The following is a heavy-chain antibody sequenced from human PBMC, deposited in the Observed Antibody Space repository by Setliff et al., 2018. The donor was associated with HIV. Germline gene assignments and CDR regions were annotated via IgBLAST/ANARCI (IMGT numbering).Heavy chain of an antibody. CDR2: IYTSGIT. D-gene: IGHD3-9*01. Sequence: SETLSLTCTVSGGSISSYYWSWIRLPPGKGLEWIGYIYTSGITNYNPSLKSRVTMSVDTSKNQFSLKLSSVTAADTAVYYCARPFDWGSSHPLGYWSQGTLVTVSS. J-gene: IGHJ4*02. CDR3: ARPFDWGSSHPLGY. V-gene: IGHV4-4*08. CDR1: GGSISSYY.